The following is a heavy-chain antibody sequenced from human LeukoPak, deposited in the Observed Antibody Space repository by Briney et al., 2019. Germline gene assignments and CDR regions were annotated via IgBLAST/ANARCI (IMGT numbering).Heavy chain of an antibody. CDR3: ARDLGSGYENNWFDP. V-gene: IGHV1-46*01. CDR1: GYTFTSYY. CDR2: INPSGGST. D-gene: IGHD5-12*01. J-gene: IGHJ5*02. Sequence: EASVKVSCKASGYTFTSYYMHWVRQAPGQGLEWMGIINPSGGSTNCAQKFQGRVTMTRDTSTNIVYMELSSLRSEDTAVYYCARDLGSGYENNWFDPWGQGTLVTVSS.